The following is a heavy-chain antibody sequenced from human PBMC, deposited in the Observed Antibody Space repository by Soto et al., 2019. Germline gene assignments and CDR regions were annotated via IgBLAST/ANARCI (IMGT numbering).Heavy chain of an antibody. D-gene: IGHD3-22*01. CDR3: ASLFYYYDTRDWGAFDI. J-gene: IGHJ3*02. CDR1: GASMSSYY. V-gene: IGHV4-59*08. CDR2: IYDSGNT. Sequence: QVQLQESGPGLVKPSETLSLTCTVSGASMSSYYWSWIRQPPGKGLEWIGNIYDSGNTYYNPSLKSRVTISVDTSNHQFSLRLSSVSAADTAVYYCASLFYYYDTRDWGAFDIWGQGTMVTVSS.